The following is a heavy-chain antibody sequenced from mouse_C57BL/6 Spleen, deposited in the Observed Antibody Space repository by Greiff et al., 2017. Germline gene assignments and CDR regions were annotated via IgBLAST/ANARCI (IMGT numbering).Heavy chain of an antibody. V-gene: IGHV1-15*01. J-gene: IGHJ2*01. CDR1: GYTINDYE. D-gene: IGHD1-1*01. Sequence: VQLQQSGAELVRPGASVTLSCKASGYTINDYEMHWVKQTPVHGLEWIGAIDPETGGTAYNQKFKGKAILTADKSSSTAYMELRSLTSEDSAVYYCTRNDYGSNWGQGTTLTVSS. CDR3: TRNDYGSN. CDR2: IDPETGGT.